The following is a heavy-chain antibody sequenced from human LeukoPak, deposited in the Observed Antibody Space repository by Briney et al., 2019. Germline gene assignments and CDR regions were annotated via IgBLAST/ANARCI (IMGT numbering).Heavy chain of an antibody. CDR3: AKRYIGSSGLYNFDY. CDR1: GFTFSSYA. J-gene: IGHJ4*02. Sequence: GGSLRLSCAASGFTFSSYAMTWVRQPPGKGLEGVSSITGSTGSTYYADSMKGRFTVSRDNSKNTLYLQMNSLRAEDTAVYYCAKRYIGSSGLYNFDYWGQGTLVTVSS. D-gene: IGHD1-26*01. CDR2: ITGSTGST. V-gene: IGHV3-23*01.